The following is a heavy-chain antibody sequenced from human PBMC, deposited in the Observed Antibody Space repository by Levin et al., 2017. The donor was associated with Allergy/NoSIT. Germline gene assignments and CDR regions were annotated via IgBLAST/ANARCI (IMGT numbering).Heavy chain of an antibody. V-gene: IGHV4-59*01. D-gene: IGHD2-21*02. J-gene: IGHJ4*02. Sequence: PSETLSLTCTVADDSISGYYWTWIRQPPGKGLEWIGHIYYSGSNSYNPSLKGRVTISVGSSKNQFSLNLNSVTAADTAVYYCARGLVETSRSTHGYWGQGTLVTVSS. CDR3: ARGLVETSRSTHGY. CDR2: IYYSGSN. CDR1: DDSISGYY.